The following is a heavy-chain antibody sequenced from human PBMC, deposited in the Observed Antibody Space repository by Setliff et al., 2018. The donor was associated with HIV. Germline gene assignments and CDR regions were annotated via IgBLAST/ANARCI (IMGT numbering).Heavy chain of an antibody. CDR2: IYTSGST. Sequence: SETLSLTCTVSGGSISSGSYYWTWIRQPAGKGLEWIGQIYTSGSTNYNPSLKSRVIISVDTTTNQVSLQVNSVTAADTATYYCASRGIVEVTISMPDEYFVHWGHGTLVTVSS. J-gene: IGHJ1*01. CDR1: GGSISSGSYY. D-gene: IGHD2-15*01. V-gene: IGHV4-61*09. CDR3: ASRGIVEVTISMPDEYFVH.